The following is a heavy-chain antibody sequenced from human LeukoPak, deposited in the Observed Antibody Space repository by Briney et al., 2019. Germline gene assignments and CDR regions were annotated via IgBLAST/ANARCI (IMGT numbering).Heavy chain of an antibody. CDR2: ISPKSDFI. J-gene: IGHJ5*02. Sequence: GGSLRLSCTASGFSINSYDMNWVRQAPGKGLEWVSSISPKSDFIYYSDSVRGRFTISRDNADNSLYLQMNSLRAEDTAVYYCARANCSASTCYLRRSWFDPWGQGTLVTVSS. CDR1: GFSINSYD. D-gene: IGHD3-9*01. CDR3: ARANCSASTCYLRRSWFDP. V-gene: IGHV3-21*01.